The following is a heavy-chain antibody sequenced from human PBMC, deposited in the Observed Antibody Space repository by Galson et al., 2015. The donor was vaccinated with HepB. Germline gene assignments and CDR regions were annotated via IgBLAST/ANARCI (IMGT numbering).Heavy chain of an antibody. CDR1: GGTFSSYA. J-gene: IGHJ6*03. CDR3: ARGEIYCSSTSCELGYYYYYYMDV. D-gene: IGHD2-2*01. V-gene: IGHV1-69*13. CDR2: IIPIFGTA. Sequence: SVKVSCKASGGTFSSYAISWVRQAPGQGLEWMGGIIPIFGTANYAQKFQGRVTITADESTSTAYMELSSLRSEDTAVYYCARGEIYCSSTSCELGYYYYYYMDVWGKGTTVTVSS.